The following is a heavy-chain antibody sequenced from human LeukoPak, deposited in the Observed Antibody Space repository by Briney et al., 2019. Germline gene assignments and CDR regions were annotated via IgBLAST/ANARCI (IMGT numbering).Heavy chain of an antibody. J-gene: IGHJ4*02. CDR1: GGSISSYY. CDR2: IYYSGST. Sequence: SETLSLTCTVSGGSISSYYWSWIRQPPGKGLEWIGYIYYSGSTNYNPSLKSRVTMSVDTSKNQFSLKLSSVTAADTAVYYCARGGGVKSITGTHFDYWGQGTLVTVSS. CDR3: ARGGGVKSITGTHFDY. V-gene: IGHV4-59*12. D-gene: IGHD1-20*01.